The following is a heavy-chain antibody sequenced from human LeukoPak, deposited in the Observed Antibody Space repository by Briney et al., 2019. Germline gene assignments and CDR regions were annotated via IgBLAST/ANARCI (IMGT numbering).Heavy chain of an antibody. CDR2: INPNSGGT. V-gene: IGHV1-2*02. Sequence: GASVKVSCKASGYTFTGYYMHWVRQAPGQGLEWMGWINPNSGGTNYAQKFQGRVTMTRDTSISPAYMELSRLRSDDTAVYYCARELGDYGGNDAFDIWGQGTMVTVSS. CDR3: ARELGDYGGNDAFDI. D-gene: IGHD4-23*01. J-gene: IGHJ3*02. CDR1: GYTFTGYY.